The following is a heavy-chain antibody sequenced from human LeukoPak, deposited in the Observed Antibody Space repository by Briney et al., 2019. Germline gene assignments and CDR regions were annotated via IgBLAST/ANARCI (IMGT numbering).Heavy chain of an antibody. Sequence: ASVKVSCKASGYTFTSHGISWVRQAPGQGPEWMGWITVYNGNTNYAQKLQGRVTMTTDTSASTAYMELRSLRSDDTAVYYCAREYGDYVQTGADYWGQGTLVTVSS. CDR1: GYTFTSHG. J-gene: IGHJ4*02. D-gene: IGHD4-17*01. CDR2: ITVYNGNT. V-gene: IGHV1-18*01. CDR3: AREYGDYVQTGADY.